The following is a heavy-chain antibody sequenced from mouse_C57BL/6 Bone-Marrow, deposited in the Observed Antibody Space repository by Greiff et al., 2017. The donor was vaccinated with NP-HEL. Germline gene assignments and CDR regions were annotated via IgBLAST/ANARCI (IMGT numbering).Heavy chain of an antibody. CDR1: GFTFSSYG. Sequence: EVMLVESGGDLVKPGGSLKLSCAASGFTFSSYGMSWVRQTPDKRLEWVATISSGGSYTYYPDSVKGRFTISRDNAKNTLYLQMSSLKSEDTAMYYCARQGTVVASYWYFDVWGTGTTVTVSS. CDR3: ARQGTVVASYWYFDV. J-gene: IGHJ1*03. V-gene: IGHV5-6*01. D-gene: IGHD1-1*01. CDR2: ISSGGSYT.